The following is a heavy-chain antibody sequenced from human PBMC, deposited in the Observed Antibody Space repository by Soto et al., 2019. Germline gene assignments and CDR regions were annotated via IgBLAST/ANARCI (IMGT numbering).Heavy chain of an antibody. V-gene: IGHV1-18*01. J-gene: IGHJ4*02. D-gene: IGHD2-21*02. CDR2: ISAYNGNT. CDR1: GYTFTRYG. Sequence: QVQLVQSGAEVKKPGASVKVSCKASGYTFTRYGISWVRQAPGQGLEWMGWISAYNGNTNYAQKLHGRVTMTTDTSTSTAYMELRSLRSDDTAVYYCARPAALCGGDCYSFDYWGQGTLVTVSS. CDR3: ARPAALCGGDCYSFDY.